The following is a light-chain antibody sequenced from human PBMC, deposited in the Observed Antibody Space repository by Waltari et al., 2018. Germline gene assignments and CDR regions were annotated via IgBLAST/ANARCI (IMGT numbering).Light chain of an antibody. Sequence: IQMTQSPSSLSASVGDTVTITCQASQGIGNNLNWYQQKPGKAPKLLIYRASSLQSGIRSRFSGSGSGTDFTLTISSLQPEDFATYYCQQGYSYPLTFGGGTKVEIK. J-gene: IGKJ4*01. CDR2: RAS. CDR3: QQGYSYPLT. CDR1: QGIGNN. V-gene: IGKV1-6*01.